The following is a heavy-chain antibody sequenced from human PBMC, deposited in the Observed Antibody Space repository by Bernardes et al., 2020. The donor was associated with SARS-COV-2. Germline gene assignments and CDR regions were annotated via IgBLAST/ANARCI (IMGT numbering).Heavy chain of an antibody. J-gene: IGHJ6*02. Sequence: GGSLRLSCAASGFSFRTYSMNWVRQAPGKGLEWISYITSSSSIIFYADSVKGRFTISRDNAKNSLYLQMSSLRAEDTAVYYCARDPHYYYYGLDVWGQGTTVTVSS. CDR1: GFSFRTYS. CDR2: ITSSSSII. CDR3: ARDPHYYYYGLDV. V-gene: IGHV3-48*01.